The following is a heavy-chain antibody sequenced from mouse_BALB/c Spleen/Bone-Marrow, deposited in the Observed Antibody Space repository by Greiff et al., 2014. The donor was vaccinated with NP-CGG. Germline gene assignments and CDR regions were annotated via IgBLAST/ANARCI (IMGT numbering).Heavy chain of an antibody. CDR1: GYAFTNYL. V-gene: IGHV1-54*01. Sequence: LEESGAELVRPGTSVKVSCKASGYAFTNYLIEWVKQRPGQGLEWIGVINPGSGSTNYNEKFKGKATLTADKSSSTAYMQLSSLTSDDSAVYFCARRITTARAMDYWGQGTSVTVSS. D-gene: IGHD1-2*01. J-gene: IGHJ4*01. CDR2: INPGSGST. CDR3: ARRITTARAMDY.